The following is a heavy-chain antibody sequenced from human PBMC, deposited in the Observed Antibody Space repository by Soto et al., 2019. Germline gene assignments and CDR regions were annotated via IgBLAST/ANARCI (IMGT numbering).Heavy chain of an antibody. D-gene: IGHD3-16*01. Sequence: GGSLRLSCAASGFTFSTYWMSWVRQAPGKGLEWVANIKQDGSEKYYVDSVKGRFTISRDNAKNSLNLQMTSLRAEDKAVYYCARDITTDYDYVWGSLDYWGQGTLVTVSS. V-gene: IGHV3-7*01. CDR3: ARDITTDYDYVWGSLDY. CDR2: IKQDGSEK. J-gene: IGHJ4*02. CDR1: GFTFSTYW.